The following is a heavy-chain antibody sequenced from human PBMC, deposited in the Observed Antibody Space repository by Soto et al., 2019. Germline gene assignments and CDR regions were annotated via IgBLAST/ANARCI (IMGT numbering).Heavy chain of an antibody. V-gene: IGHV4-4*07. J-gene: IGHJ5*02. CDR1: GGSISSYY. CDR3: ARDITTVTTFYWFDP. CDR2: IYTSGST. D-gene: IGHD4-17*01. Sequence: SETLSLTCTVSGGSISSYYWSWIRQPAGKGLEWIGRIYTSGSTNYNPSLKSRVTMSVDTSKNQFSLKLSSVTAADTAVYYCARDITTVTTFYWFDPWGKGTRLTVSS.